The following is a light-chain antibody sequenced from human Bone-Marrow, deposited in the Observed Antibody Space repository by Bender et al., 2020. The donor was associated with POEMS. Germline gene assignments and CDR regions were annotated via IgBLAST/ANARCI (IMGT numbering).Light chain of an antibody. Sequence: QSVLTQPPSVSGAPGQRVTISCTGSISNIGAGYAVHWYQQLPGTAPKLLIYGYNNRPSVVPDRFSGSKSGTSASLAITGLQAEDEGDYYCQSYDNSLGGWVFGGGTKLTVL. CDR2: GYN. CDR3: QSYDNSLGGWV. CDR1: ISNIGAGYA. J-gene: IGLJ3*02. V-gene: IGLV1-40*01.